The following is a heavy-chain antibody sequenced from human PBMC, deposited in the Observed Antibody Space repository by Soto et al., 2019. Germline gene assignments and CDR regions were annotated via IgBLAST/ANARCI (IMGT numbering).Heavy chain of an antibody. Sequence: GGSLRLSCAASGFTFSSYALHWVRQAPGKGLEWVAVIAYDGRNKYYADSVKGRFTISRDNSKNTLYLQMNSLRIEDTAVYYCARELERVFDYWGQGTLVTVSS. CDR2: IAYDGRNK. CDR3: ARELERVFDY. CDR1: GFTFSSYA. D-gene: IGHD1-1*01. V-gene: IGHV3-30*04. J-gene: IGHJ4*02.